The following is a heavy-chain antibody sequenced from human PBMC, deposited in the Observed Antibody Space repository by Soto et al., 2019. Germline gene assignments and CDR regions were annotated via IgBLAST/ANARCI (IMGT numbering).Heavy chain of an antibody. CDR2: INGRGST. J-gene: IGHJ5*02. V-gene: IGHV4-34*01. CDR1: VWSFSFDF. D-gene: IGHD1-26*01. CDR3: AMLGSWSDGLGSNYILFDP. Sequence: DVWSFSFDFWHWIRKPPVKGLEWIGEINGRGSTTYNPSLKSRVTMSGDTSKHQFSLKLSSVTTADTTVYYCAMLGSWSDGLGSNYILFDPWVQGTLVTVS.